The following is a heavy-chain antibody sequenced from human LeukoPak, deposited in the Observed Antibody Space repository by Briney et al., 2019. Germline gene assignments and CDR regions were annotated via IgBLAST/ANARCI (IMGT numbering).Heavy chain of an antibody. D-gene: IGHD1-26*01. Sequence: GGSLRLSCAASGFTFSSYEVNWVRQAPGKGLEWVSSISGSVGTIYYADSVKGRFTISRDNSKNTLYLQMNNLRAEDSAVYYCARDEVGGPLKYWGQGVLVTVSS. CDR1: GFTFSSYE. CDR3: ARDEVGGPLKY. J-gene: IGHJ4*02. CDR2: ISGSVGTI. V-gene: IGHV3-48*03.